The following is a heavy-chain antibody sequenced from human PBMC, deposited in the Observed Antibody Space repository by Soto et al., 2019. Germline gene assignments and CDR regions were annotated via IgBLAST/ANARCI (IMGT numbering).Heavy chain of an antibody. CDR3: ARHGRIRVDFDY. CDR2: IYYSGST. V-gene: IGHV4-59*08. Sequence: SETLSLTCTVSGGSISSYYWSWIRQPPGKGLEWIGYIYYSGSTNYNPSLKSRVTISVDTSKNQFSLKLSSVTAADTAVYYCARHGRIRVDFDYWGQGTLVTVSS. J-gene: IGHJ4*02. D-gene: IGHD2-15*01. CDR1: GGSISSYY.